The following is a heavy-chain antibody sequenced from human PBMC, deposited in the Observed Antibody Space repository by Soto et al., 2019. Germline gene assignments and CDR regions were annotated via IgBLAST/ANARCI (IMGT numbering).Heavy chain of an antibody. D-gene: IGHD3-22*01. Sequence: PSETLSLTCTVSGGSISSSSYYWGWIRQPPGKGLEWIGSIYYSGSTYYNPSLKSRVTISVDTSKNQFSLKLSSVTAADTAVYYCARDSVRMNSSGYQGGPRTYYFDYWGQGTLVTVSS. V-gene: IGHV4-39*02. CDR2: IYYSGST. CDR3: ARDSVRMNSSGYQGGPRTYYFDY. J-gene: IGHJ4*02. CDR1: GGSISSSSYY.